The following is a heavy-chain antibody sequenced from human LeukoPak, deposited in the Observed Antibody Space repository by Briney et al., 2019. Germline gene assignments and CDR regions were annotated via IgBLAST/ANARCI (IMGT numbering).Heavy chain of an antibody. CDR1: GYSFTSYW. D-gene: IGHD4-17*01. Sequence: GASLKISFKGSGYSFTSYWIGWVRRMPGKGLEWMGIIYPGDSDTRYSPSFQGQVTISADKSISTAYLQWSSLKASDTAMYYCARGVWATTTGPNDAFDIWRQGAMVTVSS. V-gene: IGHV5-51*01. CDR2: IYPGDSDT. CDR3: ARGVWATTTGPNDAFDI. J-gene: IGHJ3*02.